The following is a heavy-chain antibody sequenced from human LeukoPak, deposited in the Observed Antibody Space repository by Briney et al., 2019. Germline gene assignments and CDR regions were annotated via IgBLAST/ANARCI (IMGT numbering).Heavy chain of an antibody. V-gene: IGHV3-9*01. Sequence: GGSLRLSCAASGFTFSSYGMHWVRQAPGKGLEWVSGISWNSGSIGYADSVKGRFTISRDNAKNSLYLQMNSLRAEDTALYYCAKDSYYYDSSGYFDYWGQGTLVTVSS. J-gene: IGHJ4*02. CDR3: AKDSYYYDSSGYFDY. CDR2: ISWNSGSI. CDR1: GFTFSSYG. D-gene: IGHD3-22*01.